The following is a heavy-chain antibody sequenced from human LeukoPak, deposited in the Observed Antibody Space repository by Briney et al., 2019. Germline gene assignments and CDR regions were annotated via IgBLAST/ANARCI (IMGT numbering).Heavy chain of an antibody. CDR3: ARQVRYYYDSSGYGFFDN. CDR1: GGSFSGYY. Sequence: SETLSLTCAVYGGSFSGYYWSWIRQPPGKGLEWIGEINHSGSTNYNPSLKSRVTISVDTSKKQFSLKLSSVTAADTAVYYCARQVRYYYDSSGYGFFDNWGQGTLVTVSS. CDR2: INHSGST. J-gene: IGHJ4*02. D-gene: IGHD3-22*01. V-gene: IGHV4-34*01.